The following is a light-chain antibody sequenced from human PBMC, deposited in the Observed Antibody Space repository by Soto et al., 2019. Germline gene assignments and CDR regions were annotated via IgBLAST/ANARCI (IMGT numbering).Light chain of an antibody. J-gene: IGKJ5*01. Sequence: EVVLTQSPPTLSLSPGERATPSCRASQSVSSYLAWYQQKPGQAPRLLIYDASNRATGVPARFSGSGSGTDFTLTISNLEPEDFAVYYCQQRSTWPPITFGQGTRLEIK. CDR2: DAS. CDR3: QQRSTWPPIT. CDR1: QSVSSY. V-gene: IGKV3-11*01.